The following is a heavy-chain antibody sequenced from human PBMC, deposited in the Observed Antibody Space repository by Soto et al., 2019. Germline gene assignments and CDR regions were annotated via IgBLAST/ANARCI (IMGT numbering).Heavy chain of an antibody. CDR1: GDSISSSY. V-gene: IGHV4-59*01. J-gene: IGHJ4*02. Sequence: SETLSLTCTVSGDSISSSYWSWIRQSPGKGLEWIGYIYYSGSTNYNASLKSRVTISVDTSKNQFSLKLSSVTAADTAVYYCARVSSSWGLVNYFDYWGQGTLVTVSS. CDR2: IYYSGST. D-gene: IGHD6-13*01. CDR3: ARVSSSWGLVNYFDY.